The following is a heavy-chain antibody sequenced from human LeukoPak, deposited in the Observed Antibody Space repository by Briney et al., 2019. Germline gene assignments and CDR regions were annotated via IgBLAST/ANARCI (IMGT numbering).Heavy chain of an antibody. D-gene: IGHD3-9*01. V-gene: IGHV3-30-3*01. J-gene: IGHJ4*02. Sequence: PGGSLRLSCAASGFTFSSYAMHWVRQAPGEGLEWVAVISYDGSNKYYADSVKGRFTISRDNSKNTLYLQMNNLRAEDTAVYYCARVEFDWLLNYWGQGTLVTVSS. CDR3: ARVEFDWLLNY. CDR1: GFTFSSYA. CDR2: ISYDGSNK.